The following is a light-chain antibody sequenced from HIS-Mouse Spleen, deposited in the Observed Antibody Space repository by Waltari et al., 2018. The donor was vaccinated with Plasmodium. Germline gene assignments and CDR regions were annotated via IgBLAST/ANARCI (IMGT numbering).Light chain of an antibody. V-gene: IGLV3-27*01. J-gene: IGLJ3*02. Sequence: SYELTPPSSVSVSPGQPARTTCSGDVLANKYARWFQQKPGQAPVMVIYKDSERPSGIPARFSGSSSGTTVTLTISGAQVEDEADYYCYSAADNNRVFGGGTKLTVL. CDR3: YSAADNNRV. CDR1: VLANKY. CDR2: KDS.